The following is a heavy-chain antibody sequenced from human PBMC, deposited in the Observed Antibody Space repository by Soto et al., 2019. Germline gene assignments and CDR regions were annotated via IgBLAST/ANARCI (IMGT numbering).Heavy chain of an antibody. V-gene: IGHV1-18*01. CDR1: GYTFTSYG. CDR3: TRGFGGTYSGVYDS. CDR2: ISAYNGNT. J-gene: IGHJ4*02. Sequence: ASVKVSCKASGYTFTSYGISWVRQAPGQGLEWMGWISAYNGNTNYAHKLQGRVTMTTDTSTSTAYMELRSLRSDDTAVYYCTRGFGGTYSGVYDSWGQGTLVTVSS. D-gene: IGHD1-26*01.